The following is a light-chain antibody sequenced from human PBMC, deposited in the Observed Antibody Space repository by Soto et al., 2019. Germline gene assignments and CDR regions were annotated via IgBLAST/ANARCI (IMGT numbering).Light chain of an antibody. CDR1: QRVSRN. CDR3: KQYNNWPIT. Sequence: EIVMTQSPATLSVSPGERATLSCRASQRVSRNLAWYQQKPGQAPRLLIYGASTRATGIQARFSGSGSGTEFTLTIRSLQSEDFAVYYCKQYNNWPITFGQGTRLEIK. V-gene: IGKV3-15*01. CDR2: GAS. J-gene: IGKJ5*01.